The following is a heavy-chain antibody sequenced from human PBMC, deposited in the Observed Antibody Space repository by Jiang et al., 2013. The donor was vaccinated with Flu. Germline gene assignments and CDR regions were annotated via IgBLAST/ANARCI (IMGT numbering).Heavy chain of an antibody. CDR1: GGSISSGDYY. J-gene: IGHJ3*02. CDR2: IYYSGST. D-gene: IGHD3-22*01. Sequence: GSGLVKPSQTLSLTCTVSGGSISSGDYYWSWIRQPPGKGLEWIGYIYYSGSTYYNPSLKSRVTISVDTSKNQFSLKLSSVTAADTAVYYCARDHPPSDYYDSSGYYLTDAFD. CDR3: ARDHPPSDYYDSSGYYLTDAFD. V-gene: IGHV4-30-4*01.